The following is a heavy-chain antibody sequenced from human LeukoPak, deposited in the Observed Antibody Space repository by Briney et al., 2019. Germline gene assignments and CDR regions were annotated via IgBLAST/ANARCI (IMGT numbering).Heavy chain of an antibody. Sequence: ASVKVSCKASGYTFTGYYMHWVRQAPGQGLEWMGRINPNSGGTNYAQKFQGRVTMTRDTSISTAYMGLSRLRSDDTAVYYCARVSVYGSGSYYIDYWGQGTLVTVSS. J-gene: IGHJ4*02. D-gene: IGHD3-10*01. CDR1: GYTFTGYY. CDR2: INPNSGGT. CDR3: ARVSVYGSGSYYIDY. V-gene: IGHV1-2*06.